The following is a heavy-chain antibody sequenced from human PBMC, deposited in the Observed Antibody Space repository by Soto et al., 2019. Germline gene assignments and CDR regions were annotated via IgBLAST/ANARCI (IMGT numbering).Heavy chain of an antibody. Sequence: SETLSLTCTASGGSISSNSYYWGWIRQSPGKGLEWIGSIGYTGTIYYNPSLQSRVTMSVDTSENQISLRLSSMTAADTAVYYCASHVHNQGYVYYFESWSQGTLVTVSS. J-gene: IGHJ4*02. CDR3: ASHVHNQGYVYYFES. CDR1: GGSISSNSYY. D-gene: IGHD2-8*01. V-gene: IGHV4-39*01. CDR2: IGYTGTI.